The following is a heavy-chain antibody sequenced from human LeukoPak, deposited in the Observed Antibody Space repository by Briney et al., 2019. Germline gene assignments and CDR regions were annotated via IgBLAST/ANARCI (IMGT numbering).Heavy chain of an antibody. V-gene: IGHV3-21*01. D-gene: IGHD1-26*01. CDR3: ARVGSSGGYYYYMDV. CDR1: GFTFSSYS. J-gene: IGHJ6*03. CDR2: ISSSSSYI. Sequence: GGSLRLSCAASGFTFSSYSMNWVRQVPGKGLEWVSSISSSSSYIYYADSVKGRFTISRDNAKNSLYLQMNSLRAEDTAVYYCARVGSSGGYYYYMDVWGKGTTVTVSS.